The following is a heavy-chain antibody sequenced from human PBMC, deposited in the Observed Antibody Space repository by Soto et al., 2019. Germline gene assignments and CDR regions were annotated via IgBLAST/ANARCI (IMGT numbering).Heavy chain of an antibody. D-gene: IGHD1-7*01. CDR1: GYTFTSYD. CDR3: ARRVVGGNWNYECDEY. J-gene: IGHJ4*02. CDR2: MNPNSGNT. V-gene: IGHV1-8*01. Sequence: ASVKVSCKASGYTFTSYDINWVRQATGQGLEWMGWMNPNSGNTGYAQKFQGRVTMTRNTSISTAYMELSSLRSEDTAVYYCARRVVGGNWNYECDEYWGQGTLVTVSS.